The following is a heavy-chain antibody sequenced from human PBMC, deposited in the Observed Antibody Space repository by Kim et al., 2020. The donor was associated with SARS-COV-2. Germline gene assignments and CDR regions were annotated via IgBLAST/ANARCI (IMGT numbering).Heavy chain of an antibody. D-gene: IGHD3-22*01. CDR1: GGSVSSGSYY. Sequence: SETLSLTCTVSGGSVSSGSYYWSWIRQPPGKGLEWIGYTYYSGSTNYNPSLKSRVTISVDTSKNQFSLKLSSVTAADTAVYYCARESHPVYGDYEPDWGQGTLVTVSS. CDR3: ARESHPVYGDYEPD. CDR2: TYYSGST. J-gene: IGHJ4*02. V-gene: IGHV4-61*01.